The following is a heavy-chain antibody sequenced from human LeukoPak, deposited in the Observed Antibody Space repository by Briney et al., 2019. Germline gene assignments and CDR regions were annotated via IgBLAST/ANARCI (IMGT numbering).Heavy chain of an antibody. D-gene: IGHD2-15*01. CDR3: ARPGYLVVQGYFDY. CDR2: ISYDGSNK. J-gene: IGHJ4*02. CDR1: GFTFSSYG. Sequence: QPGGSLRLSCAASGFTFSSYGMHWVRQAPGKGLEWVAVISYDGSNKYYADSVKGRFTISRDNSKNTLYLQMNSLRAEDTAVYYCARPGYLVVQGYFDYWGQGTLVTVSS. V-gene: IGHV3-30*03.